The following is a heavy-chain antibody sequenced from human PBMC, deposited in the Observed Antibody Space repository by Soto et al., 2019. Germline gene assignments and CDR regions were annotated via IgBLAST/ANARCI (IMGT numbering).Heavy chain of an antibody. V-gene: IGHV4-59*01. D-gene: IGHD2-2*02. CDR1: GGSISSYY. Sequence: KASETLSLTCTVSGGSISSYYWSWIRQPPGKGLEWIGYIYYSGSTNYNPSLKSRVTISVDTSKNQFSLKLSSVTAADTAVYYCARGGQPLLYYFDYWGQGTLVTVSS. CDR2: IYYSGST. CDR3: ARGGQPLLYYFDY. J-gene: IGHJ4*02.